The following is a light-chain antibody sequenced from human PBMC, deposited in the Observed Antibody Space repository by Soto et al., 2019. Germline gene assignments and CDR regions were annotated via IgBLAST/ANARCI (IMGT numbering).Light chain of an antibody. V-gene: IGKV1-5*01. CDR3: QQYNSYPWT. CDR2: DAS. J-gene: IGKJ1*01. Sequence: DIQMTQSPSTQSASVGDRVTITCRASQSISIWLAWYQQKPGKAPRLLIYDASSLESGVPSRFSGSGPGTEFTLTISSLQPDDSATYYCQQYNSYPWTFGQGTKVDIK. CDR1: QSISIW.